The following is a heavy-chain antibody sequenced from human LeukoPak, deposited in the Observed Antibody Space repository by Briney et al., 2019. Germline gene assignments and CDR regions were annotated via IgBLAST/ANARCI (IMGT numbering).Heavy chain of an antibody. V-gene: IGHV1-2*02. Sequence: ASVKVSCKASGYTFTGYYMHWVRQAPGQGLEWMGWINPNSGGTNYAQKFQGRVTMTRDTSISTAYMELSRLRSDDTAVYYCARINNRNSIVEARSFDYWGQGTLVTVSS. CDR3: ARINNRNSIVEARSFDY. D-gene: IGHD1-26*01. CDR1: GYTFTGYY. J-gene: IGHJ4*02. CDR2: INPNSGGT.